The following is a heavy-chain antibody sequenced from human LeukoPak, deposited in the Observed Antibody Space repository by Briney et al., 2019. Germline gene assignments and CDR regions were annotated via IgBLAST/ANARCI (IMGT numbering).Heavy chain of an antibody. D-gene: IGHD2-15*01. CDR3: AISTPGYCSGGSCYSY. CDR1: GFTFSSYA. J-gene: IGHJ4*02. CDR2: ISGSGGST. V-gene: IGHV3-23*01. Sequence: GGSLRLSCAASGFTFSSYAMSWVRQAPVKGLEWVSAISGSGGSTYYADSVKGRFTISRDNSKNTLYLQMNSLRAEDTAVYYCAISTPGYCSGGSCYSYWGQGTLVTVSS.